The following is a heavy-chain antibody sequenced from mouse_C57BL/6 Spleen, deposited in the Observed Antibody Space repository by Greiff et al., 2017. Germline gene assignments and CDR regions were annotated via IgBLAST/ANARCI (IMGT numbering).Heavy chain of an antibody. V-gene: IGHV1-72*01. CDR2: IDPNSGGT. J-gene: IGHJ1*03. Sequence: QVQLKQPGAELVKPGASVKLSCKASGYTFTSYWMHWVKQRPGRGLEWIGRIDPNSGGTKYNEKFKSKATLTVDKPSSTAYMQLSSLTSEDSAVYYCAREGDYYGSSVYFDVWGTGTTVTVSS. D-gene: IGHD1-1*01. CDR1: GYTFTSYW. CDR3: AREGDYYGSSVYFDV.